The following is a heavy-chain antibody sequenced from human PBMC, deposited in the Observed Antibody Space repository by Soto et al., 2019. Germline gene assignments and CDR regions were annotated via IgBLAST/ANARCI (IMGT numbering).Heavy chain of an antibody. V-gene: IGHV4-59*08. J-gene: IGHJ4*02. CDR1: GGSISSYY. Sequence: SETLSLTCTVSGGSISSYYWSWIRQPPGKGLEWIGYIYYSGSTNYNPSLKSRVTISVDTSKNQFSLKLSSVTAADTAVYYCARAIRGTTFDYWGQGTLVTVSS. CDR2: IYYSGST. CDR3: ARAIRGTTFDY.